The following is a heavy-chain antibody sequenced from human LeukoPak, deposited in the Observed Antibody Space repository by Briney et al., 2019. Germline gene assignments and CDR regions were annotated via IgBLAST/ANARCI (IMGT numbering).Heavy chain of an antibody. J-gene: IGHJ4*02. CDR3: ATNYGDYAAHYFDY. CDR2: IYYSGST. CDR1: GGSISSYY. Sequence: SETLSLTCTVSGGSISSYYWSWIRQPPGKGLEWIGYIYYSGSTNYNPSLKSRVTISVDTSKNQFSLKLSSVTAADTAVYYCATNYGDYAAHYFDYWGQGTLVTVSS. V-gene: IGHV4-59*01. D-gene: IGHD4-17*01.